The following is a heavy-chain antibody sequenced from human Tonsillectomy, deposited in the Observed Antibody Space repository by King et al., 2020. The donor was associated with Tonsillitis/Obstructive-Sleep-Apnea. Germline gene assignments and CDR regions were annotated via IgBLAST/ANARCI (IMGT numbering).Heavy chain of an antibody. D-gene: IGHD3-16*02. CDR1: GCIFSSYA. V-gene: IGHV3-30*04. Sequence: VQLVESGGGVVQPGRSLRLSCAASGCIFSSYAMHWVRQAPGKGLEWVADISYDGSNKYYADSVKGRFTISRDNSKNTLYLQMNSLRTEDTAVYYCAREGSPYDYVWGSYRFYYFDYWGQGTLVTVSS. CDR3: AREGSPYDYVWGSYRFYYFDY. J-gene: IGHJ4*02. CDR2: ISYDGSNK.